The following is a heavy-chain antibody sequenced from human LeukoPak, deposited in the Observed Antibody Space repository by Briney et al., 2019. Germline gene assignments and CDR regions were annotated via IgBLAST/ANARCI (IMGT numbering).Heavy chain of an antibody. J-gene: IGHJ6*02. CDR2: IKHDGSEK. Sequence: GGSLRLSCVASGFTFNNYWMTSVRQAPGKGLEWVATIKHDGSEKYYVDCVKGRFTISRDDGKNSLYLQMNSLRAEDTAVYYCTRGGIWGMDVWGQGTTVIVSS. CDR3: TRGGIWGMDV. CDR1: GFTFNNYW. V-gene: IGHV3-7*01. D-gene: IGHD1-26*01.